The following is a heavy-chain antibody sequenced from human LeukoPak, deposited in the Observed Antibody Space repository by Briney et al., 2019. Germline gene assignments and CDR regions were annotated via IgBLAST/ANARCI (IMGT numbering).Heavy chain of an antibody. Sequence: GGSLRLSCATSGFTFSSYAMSWVRQAPGKGLEWVSGIGASGGSTYYADSVKGRFTISRDNSKNTLYLQMNSLRAEDTAVYYCADSNYWYPVDYWGQGTLVTVSS. CDR3: ADSNYWYPVDY. V-gene: IGHV3-23*01. CDR2: IGASGGST. D-gene: IGHD4-11*01. J-gene: IGHJ4*02. CDR1: GFTFSSYA.